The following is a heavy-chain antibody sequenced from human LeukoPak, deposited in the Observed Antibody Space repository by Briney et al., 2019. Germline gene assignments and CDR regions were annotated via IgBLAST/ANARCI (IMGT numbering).Heavy chain of an antibody. D-gene: IGHD4-17*01. Sequence: ASVKVSCKASGYTFTSYDINWVRQATGQGLEWMGWMNPNSGNTGYAQKFQGRVTMTRNTSISTAYMELSSLRSEDTAVYYCARFYGDIDYFDYWGQGTLVTVSS. V-gene: IGHV1-8*01. CDR3: ARFYGDIDYFDY. CDR2: MNPNSGNT. J-gene: IGHJ4*02. CDR1: GYTFTSYD.